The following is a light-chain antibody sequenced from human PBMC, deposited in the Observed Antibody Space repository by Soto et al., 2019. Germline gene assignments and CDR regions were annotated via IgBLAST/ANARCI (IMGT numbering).Light chain of an antibody. CDR3: QQSFRSTIT. V-gene: IGKV1-39*01. Sequence: IHMTHSPSSLSASVFDTVTITCLASQSIALSVNWYQQKPGKAPKLLIYVAFTLESGVPSRFSGSGSGTEFTLTIRRLHPEDFATYYCQQSFRSTITFGQGTRLEIK. J-gene: IGKJ5*01. CDR1: QSIALS. CDR2: VAF.